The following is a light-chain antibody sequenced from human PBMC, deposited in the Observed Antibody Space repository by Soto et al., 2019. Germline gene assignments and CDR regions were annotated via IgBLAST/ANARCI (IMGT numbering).Light chain of an antibody. CDR1: QSISSN. J-gene: IGKJ1*01. CDR3: QQYNHRHT. V-gene: IGKV3-15*01. Sequence: VMTPSPSTPPFSSVEIATLSSRASQSISSNLAWYQQKPGQAPRLLIYDASTRATGIPARFSGSGSGTEFTLTISSLQSEHCAVYHCQQYNHRHTSGPGTKVDIK. CDR2: DAS.